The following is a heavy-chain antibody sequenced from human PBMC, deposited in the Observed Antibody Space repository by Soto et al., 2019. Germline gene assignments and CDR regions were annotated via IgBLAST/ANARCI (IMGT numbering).Heavy chain of an antibody. CDR1: GFTFSSYG. V-gene: IGHV3-33*01. Sequence: QVQLVESGGGVVQPGRSLRLSCAASGFTFSSYGMHWVRQAPGKGLEWVAVIWYDGSNKYYADSVKGRFTISRDNSKNTLYLQMNSLRAEDTAVYYCAREYGSGEFGYWGQGTLVHVSS. CDR2: IWYDGSNK. CDR3: AREYGSGEFGY. J-gene: IGHJ4*02. D-gene: IGHD3-10*01.